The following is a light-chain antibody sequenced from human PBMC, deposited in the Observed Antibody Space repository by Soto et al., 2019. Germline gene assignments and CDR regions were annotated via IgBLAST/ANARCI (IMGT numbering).Light chain of an antibody. CDR2: GAS. CDR3: QQYGSSPIT. V-gene: IGKV3-20*01. J-gene: IGKJ5*01. Sequence: ENVLTQSPGTLSLSPGERATLSCRASQSVSGSYLAWYQQKPGQAPRLLIYGASSRATGIPDRFSGSGSGTDFTLTISRLEPEDFAVYYCQQYGSSPITFGQGTLLEVK. CDR1: QSVSGSY.